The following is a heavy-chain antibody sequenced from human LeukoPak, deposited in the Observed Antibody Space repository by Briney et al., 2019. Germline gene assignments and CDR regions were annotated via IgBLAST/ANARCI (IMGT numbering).Heavy chain of an antibody. D-gene: IGHD3-22*01. Sequence: ASVKVSCKVSGYTLTELSMHWVRQAPGKGLEWMGGFDPEDGETIYAQKFQGRVTMTEDTSTDTAYMELSSLRSEDTAVYYCARDRWSYDSSGYYDAYYFDYWGQGTLVTVSS. V-gene: IGHV1-24*01. CDR3: ARDRWSYDSSGYYDAYYFDY. J-gene: IGHJ4*02. CDR1: GYTLTELS. CDR2: FDPEDGET.